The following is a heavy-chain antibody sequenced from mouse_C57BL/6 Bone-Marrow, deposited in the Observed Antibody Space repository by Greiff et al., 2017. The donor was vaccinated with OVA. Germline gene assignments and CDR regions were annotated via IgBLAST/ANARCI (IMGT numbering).Heavy chain of an antibody. CDR3: ASPYYYGSNFDY. D-gene: IGHD1-1*01. CDR1: GYTFTDHT. Sequence: VQLQESDAELVKPGASVKISCKVSGYTFTDHTIHWMKQRPEQGLEWIGYIYPRDGSTKYNEKFKGKATLTADKSSSTAYMQLNSLTSEDSAVYFCASPYYYGSNFDYWGQGTTLTVSS. CDR2: IYPRDGST. J-gene: IGHJ2*01. V-gene: IGHV1-78*01.